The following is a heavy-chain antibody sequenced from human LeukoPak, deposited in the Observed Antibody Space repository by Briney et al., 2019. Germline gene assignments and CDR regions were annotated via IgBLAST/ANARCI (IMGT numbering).Heavy chain of an antibody. D-gene: IGHD1-26*01. Sequence: NASETLSHTCTVSGGSISSYYWSWIRQPPGKGLEWIGYIYYSGSTNYNPSLKSRVTISVDTSKNQFSLKLSSVTAADTAVYYCASGSSQGFDLWGRGTLVTVSS. V-gene: IGHV4-59*01. J-gene: IGHJ2*01. CDR1: GGSISSYY. CDR3: ASGSSQGFDL. CDR2: IYYSGST.